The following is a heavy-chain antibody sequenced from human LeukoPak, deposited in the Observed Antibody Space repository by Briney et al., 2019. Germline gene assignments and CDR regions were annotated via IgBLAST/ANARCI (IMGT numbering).Heavy chain of an antibody. V-gene: IGHV3-30*14. J-gene: IGHJ4*02. D-gene: IGHD6-19*01. Sequence: GGSLRLSCAASGFTFSSYAMHWVRQAPGKGLEWVAVISYDGSNKYYADSVKGRFTISRDNSKNTLYLQMSSLRAEDTAVYYCVKLIDSSDLDYWGQGTLVTVFS. CDR1: GFTFSSYA. CDR2: ISYDGSNK. CDR3: VKLIDSSDLDY.